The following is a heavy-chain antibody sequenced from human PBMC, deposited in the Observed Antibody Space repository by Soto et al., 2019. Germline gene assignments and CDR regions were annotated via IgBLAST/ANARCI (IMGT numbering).Heavy chain of an antibody. CDR1: GYTLTELS. D-gene: IGHD3-22*01. Sequence: ASVKVSCKVSGYTLTELSMHWVRQAPGKGLEWMGGFDPEDGETIYAQKFQSRVTMTEDTSTDTAYMELSSLRSEDTAVYYCATELDNYYDSTGYYFDYWGQGTLVTVSS. CDR2: FDPEDGET. J-gene: IGHJ4*02. CDR3: ATELDNYYDSTGYYFDY. V-gene: IGHV1-24*01.